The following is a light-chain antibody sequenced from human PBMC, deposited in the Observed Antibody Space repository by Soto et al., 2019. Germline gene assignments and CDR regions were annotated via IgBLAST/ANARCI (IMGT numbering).Light chain of an antibody. CDR3: LQDYNYPLT. CDR2: DVS. Sequence: SKMTQSPPALSASVGDKVTITCRASQDIRSNLDWYQRKPGKAPKLLIYDVSNLQSGVPSRFSGSGSGTDFTLTISSLQPEDFATYYCLQDYNYPLTCGGGTKV. J-gene: IGKJ4*01. V-gene: IGKV1-6*01. CDR1: QDIRSN.